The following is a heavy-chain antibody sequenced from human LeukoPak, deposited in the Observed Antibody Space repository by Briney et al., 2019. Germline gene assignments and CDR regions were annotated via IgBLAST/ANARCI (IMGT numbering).Heavy chain of an antibody. Sequence: GASVNVSCKASGYSFTSYGISWVRQAPGQGLERMGWISAYNGNTNYSQKPQGRVTMTTDTSTSTAYMELRSLRSDDTAVYYCAREGGLIDFWSDRNWFDPWGQGTLVTVSS. D-gene: IGHD3-3*01. CDR2: ISAYNGNT. CDR1: GYSFTSYG. V-gene: IGHV1-18*01. J-gene: IGHJ5*02. CDR3: AREGGLIDFWSDRNWFDP.